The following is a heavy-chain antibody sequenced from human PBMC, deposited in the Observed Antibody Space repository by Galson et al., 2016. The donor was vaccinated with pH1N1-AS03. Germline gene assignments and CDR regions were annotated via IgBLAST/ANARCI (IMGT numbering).Heavy chain of an antibody. D-gene: IGHD3-3*01. CDR2: ITGSGEIP. V-gene: IGHV3-23*01. J-gene: IGHJ5*02. CDR3: AKVPLEWVLSEAWLDP. CDR1: GFTFSSYA. Sequence: SLRLSCAASGFTFSSYALTWVRQAPGKGLEWVSSITGSGEIPYYADSVKGRFTISRDNSRNTLYLQMNSLRAEDTAVYYCAKVPLEWVLSEAWLDPWGQGTLVTVSP.